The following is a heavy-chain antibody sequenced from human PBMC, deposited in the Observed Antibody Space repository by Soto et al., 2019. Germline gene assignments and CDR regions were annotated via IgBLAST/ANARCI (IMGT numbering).Heavy chain of an antibody. Sequence: GASVKVSCKASGYTFTGYYMHWVRQAPGQGLEWMGWISAYNGNTNYAQKLQGRVTMTTDTSTSTAYMELRSLRSDDTAVYYCARDLWGYCGADCYPLDVWGQGTTVTVSS. CDR1: GYTFTGYY. D-gene: IGHD2-21*02. J-gene: IGHJ6*02. CDR2: ISAYNGNT. CDR3: ARDLWGYCGADCYPLDV. V-gene: IGHV1-18*04.